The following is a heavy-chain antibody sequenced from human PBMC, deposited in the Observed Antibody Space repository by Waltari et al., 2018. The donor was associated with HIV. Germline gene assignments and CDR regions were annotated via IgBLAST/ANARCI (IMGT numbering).Heavy chain of an antibody. V-gene: IGHV4-34*01. CDR1: GGSFTNFY. D-gene: IGHD3-10*01. CDR2: INHGGDT. J-gene: IGHJ4*02. CDR3: ARRGSSASPLTL. Sequence: QVQLQQWGAGLLKPSETLSLTCSVYGGSFTNFYWKCIRQTPDEGLQWIGEINHGGDTNVNPSLKSRVIMSIDTSKYEISLNLTSVSVADTALYFCARRGSSASPLTLWGRGSRVTVSS.